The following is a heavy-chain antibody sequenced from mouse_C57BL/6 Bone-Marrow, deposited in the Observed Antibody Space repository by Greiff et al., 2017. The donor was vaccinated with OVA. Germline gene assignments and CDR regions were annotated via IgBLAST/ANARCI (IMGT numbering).Heavy chain of an antibody. CDR2: INPGSGGT. CDR1: GYAFTNYL. D-gene: IGHD2-1*01. J-gene: IGHJ4*01. V-gene: IGHV1-54*01. CDR3: AREEYYGNYDYAMDY. Sequence: VQLQQSGAELVRPGTSVKVSCKASGYAFTNYLIEWVKQRPGQGLEWIGVINPGSGGTNYNEKFKGKATLTADKSSSTAYMELRSLTSEDSAVYFCAREEYYGNYDYAMDYWGQGTSVTVSS.